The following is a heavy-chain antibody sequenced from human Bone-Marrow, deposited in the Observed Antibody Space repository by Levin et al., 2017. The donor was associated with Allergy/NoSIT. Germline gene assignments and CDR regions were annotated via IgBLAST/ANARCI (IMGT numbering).Heavy chain of an antibody. CDR2: IGSGGTL. D-gene: IGHD3-10*01. CDR1: GFTFSTYA. CDR3: VKFRGATRPQYHINV. Sequence: GGSLRLSCAASGFTFSTYAMGWVRQAPGKGLEWVSNIGSGGTLYPADSVKGRFAISRDNSQNTLYLQMSSLRTEDTAVYYCVKFRGATRPQYHINVWGKGTTVTVS. J-gene: IGHJ6*03. V-gene: IGHV3-23*01.